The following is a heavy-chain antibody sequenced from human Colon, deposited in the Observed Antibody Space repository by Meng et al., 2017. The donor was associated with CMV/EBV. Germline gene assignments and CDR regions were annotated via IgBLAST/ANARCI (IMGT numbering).Heavy chain of an antibody. CDR3: AKVPAADYYYYGMDV. J-gene: IGHJ6*02. CDR1: GFTFDDYA. CDR2: INWNSGSI. Sequence: SLKISCAASGFTFDDYAMHWVRQAPGKGLEWVSGINWNSGSIAYADSVKGRFIISRDNAKNSLYLQMNSLRAEDTALYYCAKVPAADYYYYGMDVWGQGTTGTVSS. V-gene: IGHV3-9*01. D-gene: IGHD2-2*01.